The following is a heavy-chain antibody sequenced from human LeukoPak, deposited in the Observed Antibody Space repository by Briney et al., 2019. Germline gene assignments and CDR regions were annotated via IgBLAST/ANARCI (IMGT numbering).Heavy chain of an antibody. CDR1: GYTFTTYG. V-gene: IGHV1-18*01. CDR2: ISAYNGNT. Sequence: ASVKVSCTASGYTFTTYGISWVRQAPGQGLEWMGWISAYNGNTNYAQKLQGRVTMTTDTSTSTAYMELRSLRSDDTAVYYCARTYSSSSIGYYYHMDVCGEGTTVTVSS. J-gene: IGHJ6*03. CDR3: ARTYSSSSIGYYYHMDV. D-gene: IGHD6-13*01.